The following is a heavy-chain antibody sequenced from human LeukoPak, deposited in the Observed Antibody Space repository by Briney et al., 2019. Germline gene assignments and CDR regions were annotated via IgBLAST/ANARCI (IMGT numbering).Heavy chain of an antibody. CDR2: IVVGSGNT. V-gene: IGHV1-58*01. D-gene: IGHD6-19*01. J-gene: IGHJ4*02. CDR3: AAAGSGWSLFDY. CDR1: GFTFTSSA. Sequence: SVKVFCKASGFTFTSSAVQWVRQARGQRPEWIGWIVVGSGNTNYAQKFQERVTITRDMSTSTAYMELTSLRSEDTAVYYCAAAGSGWSLFDYWGQGTLVTVSS.